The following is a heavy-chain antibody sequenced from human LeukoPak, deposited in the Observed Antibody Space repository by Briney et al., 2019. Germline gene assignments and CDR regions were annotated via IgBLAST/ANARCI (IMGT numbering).Heavy chain of an antibody. CDR2: IRYDGSNK. J-gene: IGHJ4*02. Sequence: PGGSLRLSCVASGLTFSDYGMHWVRQAPGKGLEWVAFIRYDGSNKYYADSVKGRFTISRDNSKSTLDLQMNSLRAEDTAVYYCAKGTGRNSSIAASGTWGQGTLVTVSS. D-gene: IGHD6-13*01. CDR1: GLTFSDYG. V-gene: IGHV3-30*02. CDR3: AKGTGRNSSIAASGT.